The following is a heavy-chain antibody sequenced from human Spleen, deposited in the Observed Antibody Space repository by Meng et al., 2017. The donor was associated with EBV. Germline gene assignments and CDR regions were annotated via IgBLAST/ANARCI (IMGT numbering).Heavy chain of an antibody. J-gene: IGHJ4*02. Sequence: GRVREWVAGLLKASETLCRTLAVDGGSFSAYYWRWIRQRPGKGLEWIGEVNHSASTNHNPSRKSRVTITADTSKSQFPLNLSFVTDADTAVYYCASLPDCNDSSGYPDPIDYWGQGTLVTVSS. D-gene: IGHD3-22*01. V-gene: IGHV4-34*01. CDR1: GGSFSAYY. CDR2: VNHSAST. CDR3: ASLPDCNDSSGYPDPIDY.